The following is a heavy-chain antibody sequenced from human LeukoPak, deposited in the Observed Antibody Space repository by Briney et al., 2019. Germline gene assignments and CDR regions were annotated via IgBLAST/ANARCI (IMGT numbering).Heavy chain of an antibody. CDR2: IRYDGSNK. CDR1: GFTFSSYG. J-gene: IGHJ6*03. V-gene: IGHV3-30*02. D-gene: IGHD3-10*01. CDR3: AKDRRAYGSGSYYISYYYYYMDV. Sequence: GGSLRLSCAASGFTFSSYGMRWVRQAPGKGLEWVAFIRYDGSNKYYADSVKGRFTISRDNSKNTLYLQMNSLRAEDTAVYYCAKDRRAYGSGSYYISYYYYYMDVWGKGTTVTISS.